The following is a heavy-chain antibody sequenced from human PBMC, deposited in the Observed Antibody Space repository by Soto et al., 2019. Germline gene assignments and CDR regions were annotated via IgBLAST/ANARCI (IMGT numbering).Heavy chain of an antibody. CDR2: ISTYNGNS. V-gene: IGHV1-18*01. CDR3: VRGGTPIDY. Sequence: QVQLVQSGAQVKKPGATVKVSCKTPGYTFTNFGLSWVRQDPGQGLEWMGWISTYNGNSNYAQDFQGRVIMTTDTYTSTADMDLRSLRSEDTAVYYCVRGGTPIDYWGQGTLVNVSS. J-gene: IGHJ4*02. D-gene: IGHD3-16*01. CDR1: GYTFTNFG.